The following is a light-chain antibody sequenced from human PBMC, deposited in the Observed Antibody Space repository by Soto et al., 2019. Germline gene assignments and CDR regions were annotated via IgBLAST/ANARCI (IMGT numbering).Light chain of an antibody. CDR2: DTS. CDR1: QSLANSF. CDR3: QQYGSSRIT. Sequence: EFVLTQSPGTLSLSPGERATLSCRASQSLANSFIAWYQQKPGQAPRLLIYDTSSRASGIPDRFSGSGSGTDFTLTISRLEPEDFAVYYCQQYGSSRITFGQGTRLEIK. V-gene: IGKV3-20*01. J-gene: IGKJ5*01.